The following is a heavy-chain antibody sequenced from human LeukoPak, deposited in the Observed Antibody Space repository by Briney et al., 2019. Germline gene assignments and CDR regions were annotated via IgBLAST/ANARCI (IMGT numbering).Heavy chain of an antibody. CDR1: GGSISSSSYY. CDR3: ATHSYGSGSPY. D-gene: IGHD3-10*01. Sequence: SETLSLTCTVSGGSISSSSYYWGWIRQPPGKGLEWIGSIYYSGSTYYNPSLKSRVTISVDTSKNQFSLKLSSVTAADTAVYYCATHSYGSGSPYWGQGTLVTVSS. CDR2: IYYSGST. J-gene: IGHJ4*02. V-gene: IGHV4-39*07.